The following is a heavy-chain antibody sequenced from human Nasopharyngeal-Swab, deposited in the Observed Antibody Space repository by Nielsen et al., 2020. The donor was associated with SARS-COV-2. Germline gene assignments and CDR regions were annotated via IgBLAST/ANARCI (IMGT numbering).Heavy chain of an antibody. CDR1: GFTFSSYS. CDR3: ARAVGLGSFDY. J-gene: IGHJ4*02. V-gene: IGHV3-21*01. D-gene: IGHD2-15*01. Sequence: GESLRLSCAASGFTFSSYSMNWVRQAPGKGLEWVSSIRSSSSYIYYADSVKGRFTISRDNAKNSLYLQMNSLRAEDTAVYYCARAVGLGSFDYWGQGTLVTVSS. CDR2: IRSSSSYI.